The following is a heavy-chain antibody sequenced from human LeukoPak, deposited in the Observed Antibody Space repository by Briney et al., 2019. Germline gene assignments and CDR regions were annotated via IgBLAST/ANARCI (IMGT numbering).Heavy chain of an antibody. D-gene: IGHD6-13*01. V-gene: IGHV1-2*02. CDR3: ARDQAEQQLAPNWFDP. Sequence: ASVKVSCKASGYTFTNYGISWVRQAPGQGLEWMGWINPNSGGTNYAQKFQGRVTMTRDTSISTAYMKLSRLRSDDTAVYYCARDQAEQQLAPNWFDPWGQGTLVTVSS. CDR1: GYTFTNYG. CDR2: INPNSGGT. J-gene: IGHJ5*02.